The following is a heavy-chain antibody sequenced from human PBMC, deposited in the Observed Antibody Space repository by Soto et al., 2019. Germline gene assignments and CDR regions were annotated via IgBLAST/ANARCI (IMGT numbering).Heavy chain of an antibody. CDR3: ARVLRFLEWLSRDLLAI. CDR2: IYSGGST. D-gene: IGHD3-3*01. CDR1: GFTVSSNY. V-gene: IGHV3-53*01. Sequence: GGSLRLSCAASGFTVSSNYMSWVRQAPGKGLEWVSVIYSGGSTYYADSVKGRFTISRDNSKNTLYLQMNSLRAEDTAVYYCARVLRFLEWLSRDLLAICGQRSTV. J-gene: IGHJ6*02.